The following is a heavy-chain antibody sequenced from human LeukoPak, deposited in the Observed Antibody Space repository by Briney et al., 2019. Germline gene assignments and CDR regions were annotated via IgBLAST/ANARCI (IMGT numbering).Heavy chain of an antibody. CDR2: ISLTGQT. J-gene: IGHJ1*01. V-gene: IGHV4-4*02. CDR3: SRESRAFRLFGH. CDR1: GGSISSTNW. Sequence: SGTLSLTCGVSGGSISSTNWWSWVRQSPGQGLEWIGEISLTGQTNYNPSLRGRVTMSLDESSNHLSLHLTSVTAADTATYYCSRESRAFRLFGHWGQGTLVIVPS. D-gene: IGHD3/OR15-3a*01.